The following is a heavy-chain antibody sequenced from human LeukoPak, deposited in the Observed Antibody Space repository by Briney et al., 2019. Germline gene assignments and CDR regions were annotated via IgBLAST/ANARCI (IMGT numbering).Heavy chain of an antibody. D-gene: IGHD6-19*01. Sequence: GGSLRLSCAASGFTFSSYEMNWVRQAPGKGLEWVSYISSSGSTIYYADSVKGRFTISRDNAKNSLYLQMNSLRAEDTAVYYCARDREKQWLAFDYWGQGTLVTVSS. V-gene: IGHV3-48*03. J-gene: IGHJ4*02. CDR1: GFTFSSYE. CDR2: ISSSGSTI. CDR3: ARDREKQWLAFDY.